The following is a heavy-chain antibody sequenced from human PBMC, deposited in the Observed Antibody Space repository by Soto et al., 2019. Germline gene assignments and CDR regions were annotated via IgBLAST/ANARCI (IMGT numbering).Heavy chain of an antibody. CDR2: ISWNSGNI. J-gene: IGHJ3*01. CDR1: GFTFDDYA. Sequence: EVQLVESGGGVVQPGRSLRLSFSASGFTFDDYAMNSVRQAPGKGLEWVSSISWNSGNIVYADSVRGRFTISRDNVKTSLHLQMNSLRAEVTALYSCTKGASTSCFSAVDLWGQGTMVTISS. CDR3: TKGASTSCFSAVDL. V-gene: IGHV3-9*01. D-gene: IGHD2-2*01.